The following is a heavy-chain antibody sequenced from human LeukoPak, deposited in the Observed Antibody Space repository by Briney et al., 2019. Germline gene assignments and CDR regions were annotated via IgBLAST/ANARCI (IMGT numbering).Heavy chain of an antibody. V-gene: IGHV1-69*13. CDR3: ARSYIVVVVAATGLGTNFDY. J-gene: IGHJ4*02. D-gene: IGHD2-15*01. CDR1: VCIFNNYA. Sequence: GASVKVSCKASVCIFNNYAIGWVRQAPGQGLEWMGGIIPIFGTANYAQKFQGRVTITADESTSTAYMELNSLRSEDTAVDYCARSYIVVVVAATGLGTNFDYWGQGTLVTVSS. CDR2: IIPIFGTA.